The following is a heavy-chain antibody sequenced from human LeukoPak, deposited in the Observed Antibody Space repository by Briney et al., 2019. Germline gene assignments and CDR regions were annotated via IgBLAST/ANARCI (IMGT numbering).Heavy chain of an antibody. V-gene: IGHV1-2*02. Sequence: ASVKVSCKTSGYTFTANFIHWVRQAPGQGLEWMGWISPTNGDTRYAQKFQGRVAMTRGTSITTGYMELSRLRSDDTAVYYCVRDGLHWDYDYWGQGTLVAVSS. CDR2: ISPTNGDT. CDR3: VRDGLHWDYDY. CDR1: GYTFTANF. J-gene: IGHJ4*02. D-gene: IGHD1-7*01.